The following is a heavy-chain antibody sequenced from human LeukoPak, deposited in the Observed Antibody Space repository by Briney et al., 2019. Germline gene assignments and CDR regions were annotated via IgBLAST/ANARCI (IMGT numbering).Heavy chain of an antibody. J-gene: IGHJ5*02. V-gene: IGHV4-59*01. D-gene: IGHD1-26*01. CDR1: GGSISPYY. Sequence: KPSETLSLTCTVAGGSISPYYGSCIRHPPGKGLEWIGYIYYSGSTNYNPSLKSRVTISVDTSKNQFSLKLNSVTAADTAVYYCAKIGRGSLNWFDPWGQGTLVTVSS. CDR3: AKIGRGSLNWFDP. CDR2: IYYSGST.